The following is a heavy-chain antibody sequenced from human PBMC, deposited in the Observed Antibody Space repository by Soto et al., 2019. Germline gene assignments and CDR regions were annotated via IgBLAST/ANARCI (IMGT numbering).Heavy chain of an antibody. V-gene: IGHV6-1*01. CDR1: GDSVSSNSAN. CDR3: AREAAEIRYAFDI. D-gene: IGHD6-13*01. Sequence: SQTLSLTCTISGDSVSSNSANWNWIRQSPSRGLEWLGRTYYRSKWYNDYAGSVKGRITINPDTSKNQFSLQLNSVTPEDTAMYYCAREAAEIRYAFDIWGQGTMVTVSS. J-gene: IGHJ3*02. CDR2: TYYRSKWYN.